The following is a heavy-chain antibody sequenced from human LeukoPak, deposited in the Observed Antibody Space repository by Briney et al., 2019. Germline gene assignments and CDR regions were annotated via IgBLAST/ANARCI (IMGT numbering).Heavy chain of an antibody. J-gene: IGHJ4*02. V-gene: IGHV3-23*01. CDR2: ISGSGGST. Sequence: PGGSLRLSCAASGLTFSSYAMSWVRQAPGKGLEWVSGISGSGGSTYYADSVKGRFTISRDNSKNTLYLQMNSLRAEDTAVYYCAKSPGYSSSWYLDYWGQGTLVIVSS. CDR1: GLTFSSYA. CDR3: AKSPGYSSSWYLDY. D-gene: IGHD6-13*01.